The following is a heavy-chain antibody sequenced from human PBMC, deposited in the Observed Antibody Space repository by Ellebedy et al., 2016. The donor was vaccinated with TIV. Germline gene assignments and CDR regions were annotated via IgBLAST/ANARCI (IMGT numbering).Heavy chain of an antibody. Sequence: MPSETLSLTCTVSGGSIISSSYYWGWVRQPPGKGLEWIGSVYYSGNTYYNPSLKGRVTMSADTSKNQFSLNLRSVTAADTAVYYCARRFGGAVGSWGQGTLVIVSS. D-gene: IGHD6-13*01. J-gene: IGHJ5*02. CDR1: GGSIISSSYY. CDR3: ARRFGGAVGS. CDR2: VYYSGNT. V-gene: IGHV4-39*01.